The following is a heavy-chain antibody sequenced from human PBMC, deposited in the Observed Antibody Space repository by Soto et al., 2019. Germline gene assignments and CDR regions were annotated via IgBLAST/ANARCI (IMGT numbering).Heavy chain of an antibody. D-gene: IGHD2-2*01. CDR2: ISGSGGST. V-gene: IGHV3-23*01. J-gene: IGHJ4*02. CDR3: AKFNWNIVVVPAAYFDY. Sequence: GGSLRLSCAASGFTFSSYAMSWVRQAPGKGLEWVSAISGSGGSTYYADSVKGRFTISRDNSKNTLYLQMNSLRAEDTAVYYCAKFNWNIVVVPAAYFDYWGQGTLVTVSS. CDR1: GFTFSSYA.